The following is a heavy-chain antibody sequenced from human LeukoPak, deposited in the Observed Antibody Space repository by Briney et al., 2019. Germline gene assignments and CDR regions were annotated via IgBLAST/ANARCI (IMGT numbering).Heavy chain of an antibody. CDR1: GFTFSSYA. V-gene: IGHV3-23*01. CDR2: ISGSGGST. Sequence: GGSLRLSCAASGFTFSSYAMSWVRQAPGKGLEWVSAISGSGGSTYYADSVEGRFTISRDNSKNTLYLQMNSLRAEDTAVYYCAKDRRDGYNHEDFDYWGQGTLVTVSS. CDR3: AKDRRDGYNHEDFDY. D-gene: IGHD5-24*01. J-gene: IGHJ4*02.